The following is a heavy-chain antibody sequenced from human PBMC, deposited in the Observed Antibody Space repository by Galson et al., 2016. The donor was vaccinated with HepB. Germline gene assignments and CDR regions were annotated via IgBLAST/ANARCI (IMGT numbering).Heavy chain of an antibody. J-gene: IGHJ4*02. CDR2: IIPIFRTT. D-gene: IGHD1-26*01. V-gene: IGHV1-69*13. CDR1: GYIFISSY. Sequence: SVKVSCKASGYIFISSYIHWVRQAPGQGLEWMGRIIPIFRTTSYAQKFQGRVSITADESTSTAYMELSSLRSEDTAVYYCARPQREGGNYYSFDDWGQGTLVAVSS. CDR3: ARPQREGGNYYSFDD.